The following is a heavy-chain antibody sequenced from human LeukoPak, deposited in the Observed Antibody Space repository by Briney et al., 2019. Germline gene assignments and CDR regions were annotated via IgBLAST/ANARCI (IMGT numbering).Heavy chain of an antibody. Sequence: GGSLRLSCAASGFTFSSYNMNWVRQAPGKGLEWVSSISSSSSYIYYADSVKGRFTISRDNAKKSLYLQMNSLRAEDTAVYYCAKVGGYDYVWGSYRPYFDYWGQGTLVTVSS. CDR1: GFTFSSYN. V-gene: IGHV3-21*01. CDR3: AKVGGYDYVWGSYRPYFDY. CDR2: ISSSSSYI. D-gene: IGHD3-16*02. J-gene: IGHJ4*02.